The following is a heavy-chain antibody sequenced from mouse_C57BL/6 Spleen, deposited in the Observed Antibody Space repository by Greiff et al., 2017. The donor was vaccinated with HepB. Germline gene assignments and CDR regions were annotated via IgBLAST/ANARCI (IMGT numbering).Heavy chain of an antibody. CDR2: IDPSDSYT. J-gene: IGHJ2*01. CDR3: ARYRERIFDY. V-gene: IGHV1-69*01. Sequence: VQLQQPGAELVMPGASVKLSCKASGYTFTSYWMHWVKQRPGQGLEWIGEIDPSDSYTNYNQKFKGKSTLTVDKSSSTAYMQLSSLTSEDSAVYYCARYRERIFDYWGQGTTLTVSS. CDR1: GYTFTSYW.